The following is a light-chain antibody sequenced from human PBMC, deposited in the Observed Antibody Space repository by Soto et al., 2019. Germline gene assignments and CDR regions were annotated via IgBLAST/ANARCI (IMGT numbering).Light chain of an antibody. Sequence: QSALTQPPSLSAAPGQKVTISCSGSSSNIGNNYVSWYQQLPGTAPKLLIYDNNKRPSGIPDRFSGSKSGTSATLGITGLQTGDEADYYCGTWDSSLSAVVFGTGTKVTVL. CDR1: SSNIGNNY. CDR3: GTWDSSLSAVV. J-gene: IGLJ1*01. V-gene: IGLV1-51*01. CDR2: DNN.